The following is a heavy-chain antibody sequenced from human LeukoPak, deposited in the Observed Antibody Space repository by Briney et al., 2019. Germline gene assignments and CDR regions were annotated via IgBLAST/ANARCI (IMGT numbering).Heavy chain of an antibody. Sequence: GGSLRLSCAASGFTVSSNYMSWVRQAPGKGLEWVSVIYSGGSTYYADSVKGRFTISRDNSKNTLYLQMNSLRAEDTAVYFCAKEGTVGHYFDYWGQGTLVTVSS. D-gene: IGHD1-1*01. CDR1: GFTVSSNY. J-gene: IGHJ4*02. V-gene: IGHV3-53*01. CDR2: IYSGGST. CDR3: AKEGTVGHYFDY.